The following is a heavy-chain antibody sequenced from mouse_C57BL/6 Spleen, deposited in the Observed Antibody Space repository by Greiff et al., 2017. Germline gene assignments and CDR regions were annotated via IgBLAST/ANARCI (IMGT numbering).Heavy chain of an antibody. Sequence: VHLVESGAELVKPGASVKMSCKASGYTFTTYPIEWMKQNPGKSLEWIGNFHPYNDATKYNEKFKGKATLTVEKSSSTVYLELSRLTSNDADVYYYARGDYYGSSYAMDYWGQGTSVTVSS. CDR1: GYTFTTYP. CDR3: ARGDYYGSSYAMDY. D-gene: IGHD1-1*01. J-gene: IGHJ4*01. V-gene: IGHV1-47*01. CDR2: FHPYNDAT.